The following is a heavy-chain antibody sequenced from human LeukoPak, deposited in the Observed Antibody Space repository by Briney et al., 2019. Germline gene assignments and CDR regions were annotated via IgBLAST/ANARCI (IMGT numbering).Heavy chain of an antibody. V-gene: IGHV3-15*01. CDR2: IKSRTAGGTI. Sequence: KTGGSLRLSCAASGLTFSYAWMNWVRQAPGKGLEWIGRIKSRTAGGTIDYAAPLKGRFTISRDDSKDTLYLQMDSLKTEDTAVYYCATLKTWGQGTLVTVSS. CDR1: GLTFSYAW. CDR3: ATLKT. J-gene: IGHJ5*02.